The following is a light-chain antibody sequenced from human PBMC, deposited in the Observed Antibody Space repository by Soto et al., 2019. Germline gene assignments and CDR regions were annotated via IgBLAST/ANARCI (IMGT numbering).Light chain of an antibody. Sequence: EIVLTQSPGTLSLSPGERATLSCRASQSVSSAYLAWYQQIPGQAPRLLIYGASSRATGIPDRFSGSGSGTDFPLTISGLEPEDFAVYYCQQSGSSFYTVVPGTKLEIK. V-gene: IGKV3-20*01. J-gene: IGKJ2*01. CDR3: QQSGSSFYT. CDR2: GAS. CDR1: QSVSSAY.